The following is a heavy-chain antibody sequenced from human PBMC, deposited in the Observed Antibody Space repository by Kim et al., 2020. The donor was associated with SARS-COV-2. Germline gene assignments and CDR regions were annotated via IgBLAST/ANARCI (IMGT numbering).Heavy chain of an antibody. J-gene: IGHJ4*02. CDR1: GFTFSSYS. CDR2: ISSSSSYI. D-gene: IGHD3-22*01. CDR3: AREAPGSGYYYYDY. Sequence: GGSLRLSCAASGFTFSSYSMNWVRQAPGKGLEWVSSISSSSSYIYYADSVKGRFTISRDNAKNSLYLQMNSLRAEDTAVYYCAREAPGSGYYYYDYWGQGTLVTVSS. V-gene: IGHV3-21*01.